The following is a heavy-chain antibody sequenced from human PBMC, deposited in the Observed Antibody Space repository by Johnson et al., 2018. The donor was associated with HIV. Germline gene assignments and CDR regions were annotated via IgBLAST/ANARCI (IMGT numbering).Heavy chain of an antibody. CDR2: IWHDGGNT. Sequence: QVQLVESGGGLVKPGGSLRLSCAASGFTLSNYGMHWVRQAPGKGLEWVAVIWHDGGNTYYVDSVKGRFHIPRDNSKNTLYLQMNSRMAKDTAVYYCARDSYYDSSGYYSPPHDAFDIWGQGTMVTVSS. CDR1: GFTLSNYG. D-gene: IGHD3-22*01. V-gene: IGHV3-33*08. CDR3: ARDSYYDSSGYYSPPHDAFDI. J-gene: IGHJ3*02.